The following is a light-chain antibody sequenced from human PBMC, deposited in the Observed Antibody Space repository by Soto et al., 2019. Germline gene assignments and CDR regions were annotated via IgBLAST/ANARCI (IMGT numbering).Light chain of an antibody. Sequence: QSVLTQPASVSGSPGQSITISCSGTSSDVGGSNYVSWYQQHPGEAPKLIIYDVSYRPSGVSNRFSGSKSGNTASLTISGLQAEDEAHYFCSSYTSSAPGVLFGGGTKLTVL. CDR1: SSDVGGSNY. V-gene: IGLV2-14*03. J-gene: IGLJ2*01. CDR2: DVS. CDR3: SSYTSSAPGVL.